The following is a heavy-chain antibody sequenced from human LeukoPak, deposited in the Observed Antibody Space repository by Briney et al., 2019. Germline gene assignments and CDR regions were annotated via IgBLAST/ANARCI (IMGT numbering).Heavy chain of an antibody. J-gene: IGHJ6*03. CDR2: INTDGSST. CDR3: AGSSCGGDCYYYYYYYMDV. Sequence: PGGSLRLSCAASGFTFSSYWMHWVRQAPGKGLVWVSRINTDGSSTSYADSVKGRFTISRDNSKNTLYLQMNSLRAEDTAVYYCAGSSCGGDCYYYYYYYMDVWGKGTTVTVSS. CDR1: GFTFSSYW. D-gene: IGHD2-21*01. V-gene: IGHV3-74*01.